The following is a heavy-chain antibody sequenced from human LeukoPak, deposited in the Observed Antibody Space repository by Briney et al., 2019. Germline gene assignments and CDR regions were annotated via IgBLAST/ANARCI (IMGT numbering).Heavy chain of an antibody. V-gene: IGHV3-23*01. J-gene: IGHJ4*02. CDR2: ISGSGAST. CDR3: AKDVGKWQSLHFFDY. Sequence: GGSLRLSCLTSGFTFSTNAMSWVRQPPGKGLEWISGISGSGASTYYADSVEGRFTISRDDSRNTLYLQMNSQRGDDTAVYYCAKDVGKWQSLHFFDYWGQGTLVTVSS. CDR1: GFTFSTNA. D-gene: IGHD1-26*01.